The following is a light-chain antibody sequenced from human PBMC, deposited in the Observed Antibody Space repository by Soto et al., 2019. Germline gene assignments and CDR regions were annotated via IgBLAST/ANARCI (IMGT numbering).Light chain of an antibody. CDR1: SSNIGAGYD. CDR3: QSFDNSPSAWV. Sequence: QAVVTQPPSVSGAPGQRVTVSCTGISSNIGAGYDVHWYQQLPGTAPKLLIYGNNNRPSGVPDRFSGSKSGTSASLAITGLQAEDEADYFCQSFDNSPSAWVFGGGTKLTVL. CDR2: GNN. J-gene: IGLJ3*02. V-gene: IGLV1-40*01.